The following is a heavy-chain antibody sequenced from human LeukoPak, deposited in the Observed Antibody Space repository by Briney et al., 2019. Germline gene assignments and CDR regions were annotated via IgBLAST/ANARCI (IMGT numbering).Heavy chain of an antibody. Sequence: GGSLRLSCAASGFTFSNYWMHWVRQAPGKGLVWVARITSDGIDTSYADSVKGRFTISRDNAKNMMYLQMNSLRAEDTAVYYCARRDCGGDCQGHWGQGTLVTVSS. CDR1: GFTFSNYW. J-gene: IGHJ4*02. CDR2: ITSDGIDT. CDR3: ARRDCGGDCQGH. V-gene: IGHV3-74*01. D-gene: IGHD2-21*01.